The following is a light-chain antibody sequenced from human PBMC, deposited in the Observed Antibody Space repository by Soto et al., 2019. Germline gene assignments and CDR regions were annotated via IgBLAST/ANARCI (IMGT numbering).Light chain of an antibody. Sequence: DIQMTQSPSSLSASVADRVTITCRAREGISTHLNWYQQKPGKAPRLLIKAASTLQSGIPPRFSGSGSGTEFTLTISGLQPEDFATYYCQQRSNWPSTFGQGTRLEI. V-gene: IGKV1-39*01. CDR1: EGISTH. CDR3: QQRSNWPST. CDR2: AAS. J-gene: IGKJ5*01.